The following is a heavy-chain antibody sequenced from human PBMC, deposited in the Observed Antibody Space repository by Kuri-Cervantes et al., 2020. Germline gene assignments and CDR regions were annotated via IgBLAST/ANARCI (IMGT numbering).Heavy chain of an antibody. CDR1: GFIFSSYW. CDR2: ISGSSRTI. Sequence: GESLKISCAASGFIFSSYWMHWVRQAPGKGLEWVSYISGSSRTIYYADPVKGRFTISRDNAKNSLYLQMNSLRAEDTALYYCAKSSSWRNYYYGMDVWGQGTTVTVSS. CDR3: AKSSSWRNYYYGMDV. D-gene: IGHD6-13*01. J-gene: IGHJ6*02. V-gene: IGHV3-48*01.